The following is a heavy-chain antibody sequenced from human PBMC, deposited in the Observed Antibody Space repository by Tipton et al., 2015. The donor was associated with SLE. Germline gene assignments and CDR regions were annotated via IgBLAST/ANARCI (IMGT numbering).Heavy chain of an antibody. Sequence: GLVKPSETLSLACSVSAGSISSSNYYWGWIRQPPGKGLEWIGEIYHSGSTHYNPSLKSRVTMSLDTSKNQFSLKLSSVTAADTAVYYCARHTVSEWSTYYFDYWGQGTLVTVSS. V-gene: IGHV4-39*01. D-gene: IGHD3-3*01. J-gene: IGHJ4*02. CDR1: AGSISSSNYY. CDR2: IYHSGST. CDR3: ARHTVSEWSTYYFDY.